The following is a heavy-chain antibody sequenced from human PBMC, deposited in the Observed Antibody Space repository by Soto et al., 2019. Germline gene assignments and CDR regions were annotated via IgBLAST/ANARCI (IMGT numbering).Heavy chain of an antibody. CDR3: AREEYYYESSGPDY. Sequence: EVQLVEAGGGLVKPGGSLRLSCAASGFTFSSYSMNWVRQAPGKGLEWVSSISSSSSYIYYAASVKGRFTISRDNAKNSLYLQMNSLRAEDTAVYYCAREEYYYESSGPDYWGQGTLVTVSS. CDR2: ISSSSSYI. J-gene: IGHJ4*02. CDR1: GFTFSSYS. V-gene: IGHV3-21*01. D-gene: IGHD3-22*01.